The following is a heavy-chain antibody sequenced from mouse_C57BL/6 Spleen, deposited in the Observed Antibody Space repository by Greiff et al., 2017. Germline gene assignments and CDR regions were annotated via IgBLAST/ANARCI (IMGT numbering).Heavy chain of an antibody. V-gene: IGHV1-50*01. Sequence: VQLQQPGAELVKPGASVKLSCKASGYTFTSYWMQWVKQRPGQGLEWIGEIDPSDSYTNYNQKFKGKATLTVDTSSSTAYMQLSSLTSEDSAVYYCARWLLGYAMDYWGQGTSVTVSS. CDR2: IDPSDSYT. CDR1: GYTFTSYW. D-gene: IGHD2-3*01. J-gene: IGHJ4*01. CDR3: ARWLLGYAMDY.